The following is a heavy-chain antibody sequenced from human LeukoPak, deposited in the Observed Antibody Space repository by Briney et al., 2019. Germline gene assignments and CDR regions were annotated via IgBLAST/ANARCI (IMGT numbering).Heavy chain of an antibody. D-gene: IGHD3-10*01. CDR1: GGSINSTYYN. Sequence: SETLSLTCIVSGGSINSTYYNWGWIRQPPGKGLEWIGDVSHGGNTYYSPSLKSRVTVPVDTSKNQFSLRLSSVTAADTAVYFCAKRGLLWYGEVLHARYFDYWGQGALVTVSS. CDR3: AKRGLLWYGEVLHARYFDY. CDR2: VSHGGNT. V-gene: IGHV4-39*01. J-gene: IGHJ4*02.